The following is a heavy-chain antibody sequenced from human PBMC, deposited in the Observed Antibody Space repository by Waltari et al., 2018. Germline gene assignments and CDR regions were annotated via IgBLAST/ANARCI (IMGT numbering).Heavy chain of an antibody. CDR2: IYSGGST. D-gene: IGHD2-2*01. Sequence: EVQLVESGGGLVKPGGSLRLSCAASGFTISEHWMSWVRQAPGKGLEWVSVIYSGGSTYYADSVKGRFTISRDNSKNTLYLQMNSLRAEDTAVYYCARIPAATGAFDIWGQGTMVTVSS. CDR3: ARIPAATGAFDI. CDR1: GFTISEHW. V-gene: IGHV3-66*01. J-gene: IGHJ3*02.